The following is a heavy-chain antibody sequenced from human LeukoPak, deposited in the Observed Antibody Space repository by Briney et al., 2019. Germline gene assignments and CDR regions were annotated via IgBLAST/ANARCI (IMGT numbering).Heavy chain of an antibody. Sequence: ASVKVSCKASGYTFTTYGISWVRQAPGQGLEWMGWISAYNGNTNYAQKLQGRVTMTTDTSTSTAYMELRSLTSDDTAVYYCSRVPSPRLAFVIWGKGTMATVSS. CDR2: ISAYNGNT. J-gene: IGHJ3*02. CDR1: GYTFTTYG. CDR3: SRVPSPRLAFVI. V-gene: IGHV1-18*01.